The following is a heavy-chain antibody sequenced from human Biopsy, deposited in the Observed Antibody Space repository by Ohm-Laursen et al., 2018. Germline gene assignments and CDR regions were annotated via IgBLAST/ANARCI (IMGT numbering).Heavy chain of an antibody. CDR2: MTPKSGKT. CDR3: ARVGVGAPSIDYFDS. V-gene: IGHV1-8*01. D-gene: IGHD1-26*01. Sequence: GPSVNASCQASGYTFTDYDIIWGRQATGQGPEWMGWMTPKSGKTGYEQKFRGRVTMTSDTSISTAYMELSSLGSEDTAVYYCARVGVGAPSIDYFDSWGQGALVTVSS. J-gene: IGHJ4*02. CDR1: GYTFTDYD.